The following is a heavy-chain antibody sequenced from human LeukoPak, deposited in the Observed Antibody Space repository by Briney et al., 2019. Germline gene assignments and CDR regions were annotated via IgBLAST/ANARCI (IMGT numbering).Heavy chain of an antibody. J-gene: IGHJ4*02. D-gene: IGHD6-13*01. Sequence: ASVKVSCKASGYTFTSYGISWVRQAPGQGLEWMGWFNPENGNTNYAQKVQGRVTMTADTSTSTSYMELRSLRSDDTAVYYCAREHSSSWDQFDYWGQGTLVIVSS. CDR3: AREHSSSWDQFDY. CDR2: FNPENGNT. V-gene: IGHV1-18*01. CDR1: GYTFTSYG.